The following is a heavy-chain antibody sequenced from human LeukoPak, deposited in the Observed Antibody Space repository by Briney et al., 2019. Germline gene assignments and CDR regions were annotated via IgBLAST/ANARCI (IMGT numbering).Heavy chain of an antibody. Sequence: GGSLRLSCAVSGITLSNYGMSWVRQAPGKGLEWISSISGGSSYIFYADSVKGRFTISRDNAKNSLYLQMNSLRAEDTAVYYCARDAISGTPLDVWGKGTTVTVSS. CDR2: ISGGSSYI. CDR3: ARDAISGTPLDV. D-gene: IGHD3-3*01. CDR1: GITLSNYG. V-gene: IGHV3-21*01. J-gene: IGHJ6*04.